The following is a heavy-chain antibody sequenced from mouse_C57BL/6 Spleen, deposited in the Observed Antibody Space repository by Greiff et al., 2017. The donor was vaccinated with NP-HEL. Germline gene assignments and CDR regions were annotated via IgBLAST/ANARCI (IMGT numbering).Heavy chain of an antibody. CDR2: ISSGSSTI. Sequence: EVHLVESGGGLVKPGGSLKLSCAASGFTFSDYGMHWVRQAPEKGLEWVAYISSGSSTIYYADTVKGRFTISRDNAKNTLFLQMTSLRSEDTAMYYCARPPQLRLRYFDVWGTGTTVTVSS. CDR3: ARPPQLRLRYFDV. V-gene: IGHV5-17*01. J-gene: IGHJ1*03. CDR1: GFTFSDYG. D-gene: IGHD3-2*02.